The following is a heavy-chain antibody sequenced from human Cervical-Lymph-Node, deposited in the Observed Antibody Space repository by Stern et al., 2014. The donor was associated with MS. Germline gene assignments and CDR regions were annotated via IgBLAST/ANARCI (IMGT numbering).Heavy chain of an antibody. J-gene: IGHJ2*01. Sequence: QAQLVQSGAEVKKPGSSVKVSCKASGGTFSSYAISWVRQAPGQGLEWMGGIIPIFGPANYAQKFQGRVTITADESTSTAYMELSSLRSEDTAVYYCARALWFGDLRPDFDLWGRGTLVTVSS. D-gene: IGHD3-10*01. CDR3: ARALWFGDLRPDFDL. CDR1: GGTFSSYA. CDR2: IIPIFGPA. V-gene: IGHV1-69*01.